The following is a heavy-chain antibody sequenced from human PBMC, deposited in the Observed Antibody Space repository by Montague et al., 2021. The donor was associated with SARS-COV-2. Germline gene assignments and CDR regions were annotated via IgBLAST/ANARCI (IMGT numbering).Heavy chain of an antibody. CDR2: IYYSGST. J-gene: IGHJ3*02. Sequence: TLSLTCTVSGGSISSGGYYWSWIRQHPGKGLEWIGYIYYSGSTYYNPSLKSRVTIYVDTSKNQFSLKLSSVTAADTAVYYCARAASVMLLMVYAIRAFDIWGQGTMVTVSP. D-gene: IGHD2-8*01. CDR1: GGSISSGGYY. CDR3: ARAASVMLLMVYAIRAFDI. V-gene: IGHV4-31*03.